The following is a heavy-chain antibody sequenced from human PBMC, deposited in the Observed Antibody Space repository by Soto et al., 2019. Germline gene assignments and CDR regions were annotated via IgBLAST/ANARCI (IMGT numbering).Heavy chain of an antibody. CDR1: GYTFTSYA. Sequence: ASVKVSCKASGYTFTSYAMHWVRQAPGQRLEWMGWINAGYGNTKYAQKFQGRVTITADESTSTAYMELSSLRSEDTAVYYCARDRRAHYDILTGYYFDYWGQGTLVTVSS. CDR2: INAGYGNT. J-gene: IGHJ4*02. V-gene: IGHV1-3*01. CDR3: ARDRRAHYDILTGYYFDY. D-gene: IGHD3-9*01.